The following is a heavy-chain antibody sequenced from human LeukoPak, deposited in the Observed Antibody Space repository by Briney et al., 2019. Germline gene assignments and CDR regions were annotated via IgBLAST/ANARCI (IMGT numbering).Heavy chain of an antibody. CDR3: AKWSSTLKAFDF. V-gene: IGHV4-59*08. Sequence: SETLPLTCSVSGDSINNYYWNWIRQPPGKELEWIAYTHYTGNTKSNPSLKSRVTTSVDTSKSQFSLKLSSVTAADTAVYYCAKWSSTLKAFDFWGQGILVIVSS. CDR1: GDSINNYY. D-gene: IGHD2-8*01. CDR2: THYTGNT. J-gene: IGHJ4*02.